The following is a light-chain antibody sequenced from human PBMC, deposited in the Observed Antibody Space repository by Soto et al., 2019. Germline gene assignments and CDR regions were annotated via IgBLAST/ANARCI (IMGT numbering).Light chain of an antibody. J-gene: IGKJ1*01. Sequence: DIQMTQSPSSLSASVGDRVTISCRSSQNIHKYLNWYQQRPGKAPNLLVYEATSLETGVSLKFSGSGSETEFTLTINRLQPEDFATYYCQQSFVSPWTFGQGTNIEI. CDR2: EAT. V-gene: IGKV1-39*01. CDR1: QNIHKY. CDR3: QQSFVSPWT.